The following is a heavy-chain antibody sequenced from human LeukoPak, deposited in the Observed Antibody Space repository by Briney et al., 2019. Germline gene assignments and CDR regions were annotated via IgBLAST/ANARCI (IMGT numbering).Heavy chain of an antibody. Sequence: GESLKISCTGSGYRFTSYWIAWVRQMPGKGLEWMGIIYPGDSHIRYSPSFQGQVTISADKSISTAYLQWSSLKASDTAMYYCARVPPDCSSSSCYIGYNWFDPWGQGTLVTVSS. CDR3: ARVPPDCSSSSCYIGYNWFDP. V-gene: IGHV5-51*01. CDR2: IYPGDSHI. CDR1: GYRFTSYW. J-gene: IGHJ5*02. D-gene: IGHD2-2*02.